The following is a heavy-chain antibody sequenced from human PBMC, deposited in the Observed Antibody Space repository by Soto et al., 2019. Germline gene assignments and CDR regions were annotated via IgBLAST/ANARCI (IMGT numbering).Heavy chain of an antibody. CDR3: GKVLKDDGSGSYFWPSS. J-gene: IGHJ3*01. Sequence: EVQLLESGGGLVQPGGSLRLSCAASGFTFSSYAMNWVRQAPGKGLEWVSAISGSGGSTYYADSVKGRFTISRDNSKNAQYLQMNSLGAEDTAVYYCGKVLKDDGSGSYFWPSSWGPGKMVTVSS. CDR1: GFTFSSYA. D-gene: IGHD3-10*01. V-gene: IGHV3-23*01. CDR2: ISGSGGST.